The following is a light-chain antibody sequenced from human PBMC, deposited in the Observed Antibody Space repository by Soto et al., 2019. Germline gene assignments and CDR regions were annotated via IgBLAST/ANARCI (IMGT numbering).Light chain of an antibody. CDR1: SSNIGLND. J-gene: IGLJ2*01. Sequence: QSVLTQPPSASGTPGQTVTISCSGSSSNIGLNDVHWYRQLSGTAPQILIYDTNQQATGVPDRFSGSRSGTSASLAIHGLQSEDEADYHCAAWDDSLNGPVFGGGTKVT. V-gene: IGLV1-44*01. CDR3: AAWDDSLNGPV. CDR2: DTN.